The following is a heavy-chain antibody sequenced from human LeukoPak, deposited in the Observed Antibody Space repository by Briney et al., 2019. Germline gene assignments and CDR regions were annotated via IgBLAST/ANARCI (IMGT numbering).Heavy chain of an antibody. CDR2: IYPGDSET. V-gene: IGHV5-51*01. D-gene: IGHD6-19*01. CDR1: GYSFATHW. CDR3: ARFLSSYSSGWYHFDY. J-gene: IGHJ4*02. Sequence: GESLKISCRGSGYSFATHWIGWVRQLPGKGLEWMGIIYPGDSETIYSPSFQGQVTISADKSISTAYLQWSSLKASDTAIYYCARFLSSYSSGWYHFDYWGQGTLVTVSS.